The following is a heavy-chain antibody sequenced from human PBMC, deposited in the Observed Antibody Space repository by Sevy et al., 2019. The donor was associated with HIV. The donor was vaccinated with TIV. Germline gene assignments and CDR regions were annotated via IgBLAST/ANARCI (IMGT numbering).Heavy chain of an antibody. Sequence: GGSLILSCAVSGFTFTSYAMNWVRQAPGKGLEWLSGVSGSGGSTYYADSVKGRFSSSRDNSRNTLYLQMNSLRAEDTAVYYCAKSLYDSSGYYYWYYFDYWGQGTLVTVSS. CDR3: AKSLYDSSGYYYWYYFDY. D-gene: IGHD3-22*01. V-gene: IGHV3-23*01. J-gene: IGHJ4*02. CDR2: VSGSGGST. CDR1: GFTFTSYA.